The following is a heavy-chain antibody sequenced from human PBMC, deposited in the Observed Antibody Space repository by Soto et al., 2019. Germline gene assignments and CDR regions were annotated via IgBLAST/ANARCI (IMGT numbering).Heavy chain of an antibody. CDR2: ISSTSSNV. CDR3: ARGIASTSLVTFDV. Sequence: EVLLVESGGGLVKPGGSLRLSCVASGFSFSTSIMHWVRQAPGKGLEWSATISSTSSNVYYAGSVKGRFSISRDNPKNSLFLQMNSLRADDMAVYYCARGIASTSLVTFDVWGQGTMVTV. D-gene: IGHD1-1*01. CDR1: GFSFSTSI. V-gene: IGHV3-21*02. J-gene: IGHJ3*01.